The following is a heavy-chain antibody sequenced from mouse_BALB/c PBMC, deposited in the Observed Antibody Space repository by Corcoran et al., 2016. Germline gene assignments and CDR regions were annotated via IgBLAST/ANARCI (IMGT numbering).Heavy chain of an antibody. CDR3: ARGIRFYWYFDV. CDR1: GYTFTSND. J-gene: IGHJ1*01. V-gene: IGHV1S56*01. Sequence: QVQLQRSGPELVKPGALVKVSCKASGYTFTSNDINWVKPRPGQGLEWIGWIYPGDGNTKYNEKFKGKATLTADKSSSTADMQLSSLTSEDSAVYFCARGIRFYWYFDVWGAGTTVTVSS. CDR2: IYPGDGNT.